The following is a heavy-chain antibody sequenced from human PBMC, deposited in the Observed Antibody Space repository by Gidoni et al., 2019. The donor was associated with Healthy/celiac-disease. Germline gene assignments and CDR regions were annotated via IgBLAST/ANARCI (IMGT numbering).Heavy chain of an antibody. CDR3: AKGPGLPYYFDY. D-gene: IGHD2-15*01. Sequence: EVQLLESGGGLVQPGGSLRLSCAASGFTFSSYSMSWVRQAPVKGLEWVAAISGSGGSTYYADSVKGRFTISRDNSKNTLYLQMNSLRAEDTAVYYCAKGPGLPYYFDYWGQGTLVTVSS. CDR1: GFTFSSYS. CDR2: ISGSGGST. V-gene: IGHV3-23*01. J-gene: IGHJ4*02.